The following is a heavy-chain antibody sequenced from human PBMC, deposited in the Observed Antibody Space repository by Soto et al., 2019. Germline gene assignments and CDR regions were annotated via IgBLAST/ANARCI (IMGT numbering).Heavy chain of an antibody. CDR3: ARGDYDFWSGYYSPRSLFDY. CDR2: IYYSGST. V-gene: IGHV4-59*12. CDR1: GGSISSYY. Sequence: ETLSLTCSVSGGSISSYYWSWIRQPPGKGLEWIGYIYYSGSTNYNPSLKSRVTISVDTSKNQFSLKLSSVTAADTAVYYCARGDYDFWSGYYSPRSLFDYWGQGTLVTVSS. D-gene: IGHD3-3*01. J-gene: IGHJ4*02.